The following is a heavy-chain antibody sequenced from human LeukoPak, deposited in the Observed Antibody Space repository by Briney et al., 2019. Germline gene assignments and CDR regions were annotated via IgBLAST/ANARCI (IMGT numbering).Heavy chain of an antibody. Sequence: SQTLSLTCAISGDSVSSNSAAWNWIRQSLSRGLEWLGRTYYRSKWYNNYAVSVKSRITINPDTSKNQFSLQLNSVTPEDTAVYYCAKSFAVTTHSYYGIDVWGQGTTVTVSS. D-gene: IGHD4-17*01. CDR2: TYYRSKWYN. J-gene: IGHJ6*02. CDR3: AKSFAVTTHSYYGIDV. V-gene: IGHV6-1*01. CDR1: GDSVSSNSAA.